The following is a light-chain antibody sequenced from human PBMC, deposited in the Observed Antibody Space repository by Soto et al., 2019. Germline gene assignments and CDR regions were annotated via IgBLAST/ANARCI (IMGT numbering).Light chain of an antibody. CDR2: GAS. CDR1: QSVSSNY. J-gene: IGKJ4*01. V-gene: IGKV3-20*01. CDR3: QQYGSSPPLT. Sequence: EIVLTQSPGTLSLSPGERATLSVGSSQSVSSNYLAWYQQKPGQAPRLLIYGASSRATGIPDRFSGSGSGTDFTLTISRLEPEDFVVYYCQQYGSSPPLTFGGGTKVDIK.